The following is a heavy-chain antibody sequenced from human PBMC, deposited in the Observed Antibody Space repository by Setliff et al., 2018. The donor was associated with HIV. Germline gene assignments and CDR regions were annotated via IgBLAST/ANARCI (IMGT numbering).Heavy chain of an antibody. J-gene: IGHJ6*03. V-gene: IGHV4-39*01. CDR3: ARHERSIFGVTYSYYMDV. D-gene: IGHD3-3*01. Sequence: SETLSLTCTVSGGSISGSSYYWGWIRQPPGKGLEWIGSIYYSGSTYYNPSLKSRVTISVDTSKNQFSLKLSSVTAADTAVYYCARHERSIFGVTYSYYMDVWGKGTTVTVSS. CDR1: GGSISGSSYY. CDR2: IYYSGST.